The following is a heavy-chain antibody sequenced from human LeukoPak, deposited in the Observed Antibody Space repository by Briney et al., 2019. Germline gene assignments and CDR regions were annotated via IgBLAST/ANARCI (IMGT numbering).Heavy chain of an antibody. Sequence: ASVKVSCKASGYTFTSYYMHWVRQAPGQGLEWMEIINPSGGSTSYAQKFQGRVTMTRDTSTSTVYMELSSLRSEDTAVYYCARDPEGKVTMIAALARPAGYWGQGTLVTVSS. V-gene: IGHV1-46*01. D-gene: IGHD3-22*01. CDR3: ARDPEGKVTMIAALARPAGY. J-gene: IGHJ4*02. CDR1: GYTFTSYY. CDR2: INPSGGST.